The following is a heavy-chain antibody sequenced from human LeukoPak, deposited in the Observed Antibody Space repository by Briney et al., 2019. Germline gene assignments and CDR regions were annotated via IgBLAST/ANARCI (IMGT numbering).Heavy chain of an antibody. CDR2: IGSSGRTI. CDR1: GFTFSNYT. V-gene: IGHV3-48*02. J-gene: IGHJ4*02. D-gene: IGHD2-2*01. Sequence: GGSLRLSCAASGFTFSNYTMNWVRQAPGKGLEWISYIGSSGRTIHYADSVEGRFTISRDNAKNSLYLQMNSLGDEDTAVYYCTRNLIGGPAALIDFWGQGTLVSVSS. CDR3: TRNLIGGPAALIDF.